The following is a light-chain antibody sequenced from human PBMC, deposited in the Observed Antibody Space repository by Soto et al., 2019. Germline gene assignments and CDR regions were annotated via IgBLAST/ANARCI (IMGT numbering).Light chain of an antibody. J-gene: IGLJ3*02. V-gene: IGLV4-60*02. CDR3: ETWDSNTHTV. CDR1: SGHSSYI. Sequence: QAVVTQSSSASASLGSSVKLTCTLSSGHSSYIIAWHQQQPGKAPRYLMKLEGSGSYNKGSGVPDRFSGSSSGADHYLTISNLQFEDEADYYCETWDSNTHTVFGGGTKLTVL. CDR2: LEGSGSY.